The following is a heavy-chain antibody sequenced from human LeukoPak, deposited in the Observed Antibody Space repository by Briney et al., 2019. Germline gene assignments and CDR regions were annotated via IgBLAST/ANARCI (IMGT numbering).Heavy chain of an antibody. J-gene: IGHJ5*02. CDR1: GYSFPNYW. CDR2: IYPGDSHT. Sequence: GESLQISCKGSGYSFPNYWIGWVRQMPGKGLEWMGIIYPGDSHTRYSPSFQDQVTISVDKSISAAYLQWSSLKASDTAMYYCARGPYAYTSSATLGSYNWFDPWGQGSLVTVSS. V-gene: IGHV5-51*01. D-gene: IGHD2-2*02. CDR3: ARGPYAYTSSATLGSYNWFDP.